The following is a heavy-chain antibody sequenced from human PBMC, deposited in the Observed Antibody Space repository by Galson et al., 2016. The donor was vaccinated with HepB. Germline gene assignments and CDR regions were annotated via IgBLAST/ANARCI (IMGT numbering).Heavy chain of an antibody. CDR2: IYYTGST. J-gene: IGHJ3*01. V-gene: IGHV4-59*02. CDR3: ARSPGGYAFDL. Sequence: ETLTLTCSVSGGSVTYYYWSWIRQPPGKGLAYIGYIYYTGSTNDNPSLNSRVTMSLDTSKNQLSLNLSSVTDADTAIYYCARSPGGYAFDLWGQGTMVIVSS. D-gene: IGHD3-10*01. CDR1: GGSVTYYY.